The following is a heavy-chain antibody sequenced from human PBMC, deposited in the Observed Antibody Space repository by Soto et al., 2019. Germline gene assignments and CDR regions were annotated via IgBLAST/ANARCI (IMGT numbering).Heavy chain of an antibody. CDR3: ARRFTTVTRHDAFDI. J-gene: IGHJ3*02. Sequence: QVQLQQWGAGLLKPSETLSLTCAVYGGSFSGYYWSWIRQPPGKGLEWIGEINHSGSTNYNPSLKSRVTIQVGTSKNQFSLELSSVTAADTAVYYCARRFTTVTRHDAFDIWGQGTMVTVSS. CDR2: INHSGST. CDR1: GGSFSGYY. V-gene: IGHV4-34*01. D-gene: IGHD4-17*01.